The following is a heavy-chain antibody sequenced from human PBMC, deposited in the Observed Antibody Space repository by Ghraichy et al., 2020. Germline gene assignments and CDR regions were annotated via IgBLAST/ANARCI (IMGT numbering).Heavy chain of an antibody. J-gene: IGHJ4*02. D-gene: IGHD6-13*01. V-gene: IGHV2-5*02. CDR3: AHIPPYSSSWYASSWSAQYFPYFDY. CDR2: IYWDDDK. CDR1: GFSLSTSGVG. Sequence: SGPTLVKPTQTLTLTCTFSGFSLSTSGVGVGWIRQPPGKALEWLALIYWDDDKRYSPSLKSRLTITKDTSKNQVVLTMTNMDPVDTATYYCAHIPPYSSSWYASSWSAQYFPYFDYWGQGTLVTVSS.